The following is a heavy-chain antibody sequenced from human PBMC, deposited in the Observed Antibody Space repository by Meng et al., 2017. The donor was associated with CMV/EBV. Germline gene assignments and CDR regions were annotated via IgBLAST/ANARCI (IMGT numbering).Heavy chain of an antibody. J-gene: IGHJ5*02. CDR1: GFTFSSYW. V-gene: IGHV3-74*01. CDR3: ASGTLRLGFDP. CDR2: INSDGSST. D-gene: IGHD1-26*01. Sequence: CAASGFTFSSYWMHWVRQAPGKGLVWVSRINSDGSSTSYADSVKGRFTISRDNAKNTLYLQMNSLRAEDTAVYYCASGTLRLGFDPWGQGTLVTFSS.